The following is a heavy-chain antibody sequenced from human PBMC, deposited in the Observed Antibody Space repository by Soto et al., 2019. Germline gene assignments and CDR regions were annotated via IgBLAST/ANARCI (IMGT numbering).Heavy chain of an antibody. V-gene: IGHV2-5*02. J-gene: IGHJ4*02. D-gene: IGHD4-17*01. Sequence: QITLKESGPTLVKPTQTLTLTCTFSGFSLRTSGVGVGWSRQPPGKALEWLALIYWDDGKRYSPSLKSRLTITKDTSKNQVVLRMTNMYPVDTATDYCAHLTTGGFYFDYWGQGTLVTVSS. CDR2: IYWDDGK. CDR1: GFSLRTSGVG. CDR3: AHLTTGGFYFDY.